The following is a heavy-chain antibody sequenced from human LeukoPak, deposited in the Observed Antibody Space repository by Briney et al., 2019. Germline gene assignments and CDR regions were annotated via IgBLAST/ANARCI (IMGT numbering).Heavy chain of an antibody. CDR2: ISGSGGST. V-gene: IGHV3-23*01. CDR3: AKITKATTPNY. J-gene: IGHJ4*02. CDR1: GFTFSSYA. D-gene: IGHD4-17*01. Sequence: PGGSLRLSCAASGFTFSSYAMSWVRQAPGKGLEWVSAISGSGGSTYYADYVKGRFSISRDNSKNTVYLQMSDLRAEDTAVYYCAKITKATTPNYWGQGTLVTVSS.